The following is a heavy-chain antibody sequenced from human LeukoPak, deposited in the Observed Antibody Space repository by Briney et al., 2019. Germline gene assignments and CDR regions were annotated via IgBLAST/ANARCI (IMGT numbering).Heavy chain of an antibody. Sequence: ASVKVSCKASGYTFTSYYMHWVRQAPGQGLEWMGIINPSGGSTSYGQKFQGRVTMTRDTSTSTVYMELSSLRSEDTAVYYCARARAFYGSGSYCLNYWGQGTLVTVSS. D-gene: IGHD3-10*01. CDR3: ARARAFYGSGSYCLNY. CDR2: INPSGGST. V-gene: IGHV1-46*01. J-gene: IGHJ4*02. CDR1: GYTFTSYY.